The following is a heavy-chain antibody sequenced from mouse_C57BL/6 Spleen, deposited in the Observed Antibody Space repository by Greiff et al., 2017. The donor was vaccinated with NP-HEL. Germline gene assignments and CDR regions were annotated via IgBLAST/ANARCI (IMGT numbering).Heavy chain of an antibody. CDR2: IYPGSGST. D-gene: IGHD2-4*01. V-gene: IGHV1-55*01. CDR1: GYTFTSYW. CDR3: ARGDYDEGYAMDY. Sequence: QVQLQQPGAELVKPGASVQMSCKASGYTFTSYWITWVKQRPGQGLAWIGDIYPGSGSTNYNEKFKSKATLTVDTSSSTAYMQLSSLTSEDSAVYYCARGDYDEGYAMDYWGQGTSVTVSS. J-gene: IGHJ4*01.